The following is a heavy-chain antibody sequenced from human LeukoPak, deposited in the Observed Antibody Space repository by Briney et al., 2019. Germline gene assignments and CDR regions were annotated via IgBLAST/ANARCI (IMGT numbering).Heavy chain of an antibody. CDR3: AKVGVYSSSRLVFDY. CDR2: ISGSGGST. J-gene: IGHJ4*02. D-gene: IGHD6-6*01. Sequence: PGGSLRLSCAASGFTFSSYAMSWVRQAPGKGLEWVSAISGSGGSTYYADSVKGRFTISRDNSKNTLYLQMNSLRAEDTAVYYCAKVGVYSSSRLVFDYWGQGTLVTVSS. V-gene: IGHV3-23*01. CDR1: GFTFSSYA.